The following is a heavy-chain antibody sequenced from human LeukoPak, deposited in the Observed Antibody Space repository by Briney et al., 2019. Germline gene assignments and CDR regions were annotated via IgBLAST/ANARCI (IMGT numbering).Heavy chain of an antibody. CDR2: INPSGGRT. CDR1: GYTFTSYY. V-gene: IGHV1-46*01. CDR3: ARGVVGGQWLLYYFDY. Sequence: ASVKVSCKASGYTFTSYYMHWVRQAPGQGPEWMGIINPSGGRTSYEQKFQGRVTMTRDVSTSTVYMELSSLRSEDTAVYYCARGVVGGQWLLYYFDYWGQGTLVTVSS. J-gene: IGHJ4*02. D-gene: IGHD3-22*01.